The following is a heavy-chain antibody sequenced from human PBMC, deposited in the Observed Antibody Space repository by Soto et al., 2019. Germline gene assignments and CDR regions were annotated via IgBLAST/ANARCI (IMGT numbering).Heavy chain of an antibody. Sequence: GASVKVSCKASGYTFTRYCMHWVRQAPGQGLEWMGIINPSGGSTSYAQKFQGRVTMTRDTSTSTVYMELSSLRSEDTAVYYCASGRPDSLFDYWGQGTLVTVSS. CDR1: GYTFTRYC. CDR2: INPSGGST. V-gene: IGHV1-46*01. CDR3: ASGRPDSLFDY. J-gene: IGHJ4*02. D-gene: IGHD2-15*01.